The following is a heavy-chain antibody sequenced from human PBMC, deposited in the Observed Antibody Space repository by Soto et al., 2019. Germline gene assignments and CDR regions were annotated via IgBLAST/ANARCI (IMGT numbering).Heavy chain of an antibody. J-gene: IGHJ4*02. CDR1: GFTFSSYG. CDR3: AKEGSPPFFQH. V-gene: IGHV3-33*06. CDR2: IWYDGSKK. Sequence: GGSLRLSCETSGFTFSSYGMHWVRQAPGKGLEWVAVIWYDGSKKYYAESVKGRFTISRDNSKNTVSLLLNSLRADDTAVYYCAKEGSPPFFQHWGQGTLVTVSS. D-gene: IGHD3-10*01.